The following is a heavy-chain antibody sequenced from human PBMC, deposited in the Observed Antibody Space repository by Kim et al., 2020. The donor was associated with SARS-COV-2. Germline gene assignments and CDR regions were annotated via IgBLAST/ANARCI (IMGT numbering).Heavy chain of an antibody. V-gene: IGHV3-23*01. J-gene: IGHJ4*02. D-gene: IGHD2-2*01. CDR3: AKGTTSTTYSATNY. Sequence: ADSVKGRFTISSDNSKNTLSLQMNSLRAEDTAVYYCAKGTTSTTYSATNYWGQGTLVTVSS.